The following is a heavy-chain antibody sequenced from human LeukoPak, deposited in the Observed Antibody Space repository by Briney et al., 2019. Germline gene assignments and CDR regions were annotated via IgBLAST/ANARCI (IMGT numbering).Heavy chain of an antibody. CDR3: ARDLGPSAGGYYYYGMDV. CDR1: GFTFSSYE. CDR2: ISSSGSTI. D-gene: IGHD6-13*01. J-gene: IGHJ6*02. Sequence: GGSLRLSCAASGFTFSSYEMNWVRQAPGKGLEWVSYISSSGSTIYYADSVKGRFTISRDNAKNSLYLQMNSLRAEDTAVYYCARDLGPSAGGYYYYGMDVWGQGTTVTVSS. V-gene: IGHV3-48*03.